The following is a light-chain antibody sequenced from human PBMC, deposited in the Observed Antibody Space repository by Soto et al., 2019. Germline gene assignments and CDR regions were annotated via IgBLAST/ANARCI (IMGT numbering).Light chain of an antibody. Sequence: QSVLTQPASVSGSPGQSITLSCTGPSSDVVSYNLVSWYQQHPGKAPKVLISVVSNRPSGVSNRFSGSKSGNTASLTISGLQAEDEADYYCSSYRSGGTFVFGSGTKLTVL. J-gene: IGLJ1*01. CDR1: SSDVVSYNL. V-gene: IGLV2-14*02. CDR2: VVS. CDR3: SSYRSGGTFV.